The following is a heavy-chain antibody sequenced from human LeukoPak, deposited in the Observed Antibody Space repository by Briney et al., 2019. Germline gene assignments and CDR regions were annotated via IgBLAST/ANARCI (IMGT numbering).Heavy chain of an antibody. CDR1: GGSIYSYY. CDR2: FYYPGST. CDR3: ARVQPLYDFWSGKGYFDY. J-gene: IGHJ4*02. D-gene: IGHD3-3*01. Sequence: SETLSLTCTVSGGSIYSYYWSWIRQPPGKGLEWIGYFYYPGSTNYNPSLTSRVTMSVDTSKNQFSLKLSSVTAADTAVYYCARVQPLYDFWSGKGYFDYWGQGTLVTVSS. V-gene: IGHV4-59*08.